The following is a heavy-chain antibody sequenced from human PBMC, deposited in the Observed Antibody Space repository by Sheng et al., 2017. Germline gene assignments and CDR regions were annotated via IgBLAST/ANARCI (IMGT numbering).Heavy chain of an antibody. Sequence: QVQLVQSGAEVKKPGSSVKVSCKASGGTFSSYAISWVRQAPGQGLEWMGGIIPIFGTANYAQKFQGRVTITTDESTSTAYMELSSLRSEDTAVYYCARHGDYPHGWYYYMDVWAKGPTVTVSS. V-gene: IGHV1-69*05. CDR1: GGTFSSYA. J-gene: IGHJ6*03. CDR3: ARHGDYPHGWYYYMDV. CDR2: IIPIFGTA. D-gene: IGHD4-17*01.